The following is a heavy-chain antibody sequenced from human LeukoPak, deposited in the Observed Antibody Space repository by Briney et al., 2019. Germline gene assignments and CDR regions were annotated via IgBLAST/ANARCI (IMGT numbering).Heavy chain of an antibody. CDR3: AKGGYHHWYFDL. D-gene: IGHD3-22*01. CDR2: ISWNSGSI. V-gene: IGHV3-9*01. CDR1: GFTFDDYA. Sequence: PGRSLRLSCAASGFTFDDYAMHWVRQAPGKGLEWVSGISWNSGSIGYADSVKGRFTISRDNAKNSLYLQMNSLRAEDSALYYCAKGGYHHWYFDLWGRGTLVTVSS. J-gene: IGHJ2*01.